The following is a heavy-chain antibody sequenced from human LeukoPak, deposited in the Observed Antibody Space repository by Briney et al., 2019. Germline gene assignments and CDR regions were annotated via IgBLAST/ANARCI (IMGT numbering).Heavy chain of an antibody. CDR2: ISGSGGST. Sequence: GGSLRLSCAASGFTFSSYSMNWVRQAPGKGLEWVSAISGSGGSTYYADSVKGRFTISRDNSKNTLYLQMNSLRAEDTAVYYCAKDSSGYHGSHDYWGQGPLVTVSS. J-gene: IGHJ4*02. D-gene: IGHD3-22*01. CDR1: GFTFSSYS. V-gene: IGHV3-23*01. CDR3: AKDSSGYHGSHDY.